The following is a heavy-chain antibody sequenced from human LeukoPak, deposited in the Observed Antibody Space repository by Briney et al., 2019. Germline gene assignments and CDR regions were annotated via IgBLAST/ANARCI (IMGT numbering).Heavy chain of an antibody. D-gene: IGHD3-16*02. CDR3: AKATGLRLGELSSFDY. CDR2: INGGTT. J-gene: IGHJ4*02. V-gene: IGHV3-23*01. Sequence: PGGSLRLSCAASGIIFSSDAMTWVRQAPGKGLEWVSSINGGTTLYAASVEGRFTISRDSSKNTLFLQMNSLRAEDTAVYYCAKATGLRLGELSSFDYWGQGALVTVSS. CDR1: GIIFSSDA.